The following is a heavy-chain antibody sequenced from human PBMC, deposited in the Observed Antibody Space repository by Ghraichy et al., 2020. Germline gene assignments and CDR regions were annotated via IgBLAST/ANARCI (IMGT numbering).Heavy chain of an antibody. CDR2: MNPNSGGT. Sequence: ASVKVSCKASGYTFTDYYMHWVRQAPGQGLEWMGLMNPNSGGTTYAQKFQGRVTMTRDTSISTAYMELSRLTSDDTALYYCSRDVSGSYDYWGQGTLVTVNS. D-gene: IGHD1-26*01. CDR3: SRDVSGSYDY. V-gene: IGHV1-2*02. J-gene: IGHJ4*02. CDR1: GYTFTDYY.